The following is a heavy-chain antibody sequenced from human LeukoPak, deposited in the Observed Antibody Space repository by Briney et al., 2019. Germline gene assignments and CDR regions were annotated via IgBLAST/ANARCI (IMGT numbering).Heavy chain of an antibody. D-gene: IGHD3-9*01. Sequence: KPSETLSLTCTVSGGSISSGSYYWSWIRQPAGKGLEWIGRIYTSGSTNYNPSLKSRVTISVDTSKNQFSLKLSSVTAADTAVYYCARHAYDILTGYTYWGQGTLVTVSS. CDR1: GGSISSGSYY. J-gene: IGHJ4*02. CDR3: ARHAYDILTGYTY. CDR2: IYTSGST. V-gene: IGHV4-61*02.